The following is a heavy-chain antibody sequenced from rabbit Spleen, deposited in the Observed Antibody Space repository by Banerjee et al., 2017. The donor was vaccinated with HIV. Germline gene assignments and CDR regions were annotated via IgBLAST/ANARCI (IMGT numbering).Heavy chain of an antibody. Sequence: QEQLMESGGGLVQPGGSLKLSCKASGFDFSRYGVSWVRQAPGKGLEWIACIEGGSSAFSYFASWAKGRFTISKTSSTTVTLQMTSLTAADTATYFCARDSGSSFSSYGMDLWGQGTLVTVS. V-gene: IGHV1S45*01. D-gene: IGHD8-1*01. CDR3: ARDSGSSFSSYGMDL. CDR1: GFDFSRYG. CDR2: IEGGSSAFS. J-gene: IGHJ6*01.